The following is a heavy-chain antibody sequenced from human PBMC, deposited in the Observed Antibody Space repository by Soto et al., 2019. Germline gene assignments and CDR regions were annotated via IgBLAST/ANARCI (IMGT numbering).Heavy chain of an antibody. D-gene: IGHD2-15*01. J-gene: IGHJ4*02. Sequence: GASVKVSCKASGYTFTSYGISWVRQAPGQGLEWMGWISAYNGNTNYAQKLQGRVTMTTDTSTSTAYMELRSLRSDDTAVYYCARDRIPRSCSGGRCPERTFDYWGQGTLVTVSS. CDR2: ISAYNGNT. V-gene: IGHV1-18*01. CDR3: ARDRIPRSCSGGRCPERTFDY. CDR1: GYTFTSYG.